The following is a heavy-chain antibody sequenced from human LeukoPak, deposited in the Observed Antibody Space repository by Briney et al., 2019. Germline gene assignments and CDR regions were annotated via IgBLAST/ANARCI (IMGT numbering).Heavy chain of an antibody. Sequence: HPGGSLRLSCAASGFTFSSYAMSWVRQAPGKGLEWVSAISGSAGRTYYADSVKGRFTISRDNSKNTLYLQMNSLRAEDTAVYYCAKVSIARIAAAGNDAFDIWGQGTMVTVSS. J-gene: IGHJ3*02. CDR2: ISGSAGRT. D-gene: IGHD6-13*01. V-gene: IGHV3-23*01. CDR3: AKVSIARIAAAGNDAFDI. CDR1: GFTFSSYA.